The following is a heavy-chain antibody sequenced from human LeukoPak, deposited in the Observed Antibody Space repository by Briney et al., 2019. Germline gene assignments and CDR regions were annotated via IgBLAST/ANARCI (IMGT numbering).Heavy chain of an antibody. CDR1: GFTFSSYA. D-gene: IGHD3-9*01. Sequence: PGGSLRLSYAASGFTFSSYAMSWVRQAPGKGLEWVSAISGSGGSTYYADSVKGRFTISRDNSKNTLYLQMNSLRAEDTAVYYCAKNVLRYFDWWDYWGQGTLVTVSS. CDR2: ISGSGGST. CDR3: AKNVLRYFDWWDY. J-gene: IGHJ4*02. V-gene: IGHV3-23*01.